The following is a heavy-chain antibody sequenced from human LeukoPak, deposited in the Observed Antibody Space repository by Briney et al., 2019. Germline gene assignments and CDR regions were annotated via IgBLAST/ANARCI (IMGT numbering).Heavy chain of an antibody. D-gene: IGHD2/OR15-2a*01. Sequence: GGSLRLSWVASGFIFSRDGMHWVRQAPGKGMEWVAVITNDGSSKYYTGSVKGRVIIARDNSKTTLYLQMNSLKAEDTAVYYCARGENSKTYPVSGYWGRGTLVTVYS. CDR1: GFIFSRDG. J-gene: IGHJ4*02. CDR3: ARGENSKTYPVSGY. V-gene: IGHV3-30*03. CDR2: ITNDGSSK.